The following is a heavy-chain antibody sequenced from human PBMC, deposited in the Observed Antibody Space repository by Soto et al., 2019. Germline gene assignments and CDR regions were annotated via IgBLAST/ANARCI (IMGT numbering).Heavy chain of an antibody. CDR2: IYWDDDK. Sequence: SGPTLVNPTQTLTLTCTFSGFSLSATRVGVGWIRQPPGKALEWLALIYWDDDKRYSPFLKSRLTITKDTSKNQVVLTMTNMDPMDTATYFCAHTLVAGLGYYFDYWGQGTLVTVSS. D-gene: IGHD6-19*01. J-gene: IGHJ4*02. CDR3: AHTLVAGLGYYFDY. V-gene: IGHV2-5*02. CDR1: GFSLSATRVG.